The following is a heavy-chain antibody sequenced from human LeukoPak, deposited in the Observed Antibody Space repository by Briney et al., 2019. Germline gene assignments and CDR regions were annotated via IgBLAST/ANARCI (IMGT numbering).Heavy chain of an antibody. CDR2: TKQDGSEK. CDR3: ATSTGYSSGWCDY. CDR1: GFIFGSYW. V-gene: IGHV3-7*01. Sequence: PGGSLRLSCAGSGFIFGSYWMTWVRQAPGKGLEWVANTKQDGSEKYYVDSVKGRFTISRDNAKNSLYLQMNSLRAEDTAVYYCATSTGYSSGWCDYWGQGTLVAVSS. J-gene: IGHJ4*02. D-gene: IGHD6-19*01.